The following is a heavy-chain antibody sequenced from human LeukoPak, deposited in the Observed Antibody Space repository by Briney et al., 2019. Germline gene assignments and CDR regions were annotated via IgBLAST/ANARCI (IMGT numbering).Heavy chain of an antibody. CDR2: INQDGSEK. Sequence: GGSLRLSCAASGFTSSSFWMSWVRQAPGKGLEWVANINQDGSEKYYVDSVKGRFTISRDNAKNSLYLQMNSLRAEDAAVYYCARDIDDSSGYYDYWGHGTLVTVSS. J-gene: IGHJ4*01. V-gene: IGHV3-7*01. CDR3: ARDIDDSSGYYDY. CDR1: GFTSSSFW. D-gene: IGHD3-22*01.